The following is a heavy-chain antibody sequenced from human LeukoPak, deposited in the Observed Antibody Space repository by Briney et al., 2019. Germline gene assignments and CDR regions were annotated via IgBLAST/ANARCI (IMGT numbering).Heavy chain of an antibody. CDR2: IRGNGERT. CDR3: VRNGCSATNCYIFLGDWYFDL. CDR1: GFPFSGYA. D-gene: IGHD2-2*02. Sequence: PGGSLRLSCAASGFPFSGYAMGWVRQAPGKGLEWVSSIRGNGERTFYADSVKGRFTISRDNSKNTVSLQMTSLEAEDTAVYYCVRNGCSATNCYIFLGDWYFDLWGRGTLVTVSS. J-gene: IGHJ2*01. V-gene: IGHV3-23*01.